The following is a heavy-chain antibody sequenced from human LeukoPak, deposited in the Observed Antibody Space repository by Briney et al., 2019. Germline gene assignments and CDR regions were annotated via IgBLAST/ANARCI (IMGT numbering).Heavy chain of an antibody. D-gene: IGHD6-13*01. V-gene: IGHV3-23*01. CDR3: AKWYSSSWYRYMDV. Sequence: GGSLRLSCAASGFTFSSYAMNWVRQAPGKGLEWVSAISVSGGSTYYADPVKGRFTISRDNSKNTLYLQMNSLRAEDTAVYYCAKWYSSSWYRYMDVWGKGTTVTVSS. J-gene: IGHJ6*03. CDR2: ISVSGGST. CDR1: GFTFSSYA.